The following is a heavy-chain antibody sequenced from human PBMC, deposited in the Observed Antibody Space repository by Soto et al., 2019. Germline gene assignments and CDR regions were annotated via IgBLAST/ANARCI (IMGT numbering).Heavy chain of an antibody. CDR3: ARGGAAAGTSPRVYYYYYMDV. J-gene: IGHJ6*03. D-gene: IGHD6-13*01. CDR1: GYTFTGYY. Sequence: ASVKVSCKASGYTFTGYYMHWVRQAPGQGLEWMGWINPNSGGTNYAQKFQTWVTMTRDTSITTAYMELSRLRSDDTAVYYCARGGAAAGTSPRVYYYYYMDVWGKGTTVTVSS. CDR2: INPNSGGT. V-gene: IGHV1-2*04.